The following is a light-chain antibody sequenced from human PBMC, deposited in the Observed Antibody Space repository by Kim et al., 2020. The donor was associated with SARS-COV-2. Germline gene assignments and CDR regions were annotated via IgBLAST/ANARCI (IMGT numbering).Light chain of an antibody. CDR1: QSIATW. Sequence: ASVGDTVTITCRASQSIATWLAWYQHKPGKGPKLLIYKASILERGVPSRFSGSGSGTDFTLTISSLQPDDFATYYCQQYDSYSLTFGQGTKVEIK. J-gene: IGKJ1*01. V-gene: IGKV1-5*03. CDR2: KAS. CDR3: QQYDSYSLT.